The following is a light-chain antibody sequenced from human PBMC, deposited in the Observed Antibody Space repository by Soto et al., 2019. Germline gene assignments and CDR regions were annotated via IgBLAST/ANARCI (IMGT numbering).Light chain of an antibody. CDR1: SSDVGSYNR. J-gene: IGLJ1*01. V-gene: IGLV2-18*02. CDR3: SSYTSSSTHYV. CDR2: EVS. Sequence: QSALTQPPSVSGSPGQSVTISCTGTSSDVGSYNRVSWYQQPPGTAPKLMIYEVSNRPSGVPDRFSGSKSGNTASLTISGLQAEDEADYYCSSYTSSSTHYVFGTGTRSPS.